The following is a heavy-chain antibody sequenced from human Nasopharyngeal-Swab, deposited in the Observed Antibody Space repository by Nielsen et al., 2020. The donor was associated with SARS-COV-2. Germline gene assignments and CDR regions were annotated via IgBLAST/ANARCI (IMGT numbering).Heavy chain of an antibody. CDR2: IWYDGSNK. J-gene: IGHJ3*01. CDR3: ARGSSVHAFDV. V-gene: IGHV3-33*01. Sequence: GGYLRLSCAASGFSFSTYGMHWVRQSPVKGLEWLTNIWYDGSNKYYADSVKGRFTVSRDNSKNTLFLEMDSLRVEDTAVYYCARGSSVHAFDVWGQGTEVTVSS. CDR1: GFSFSTYG. D-gene: IGHD3-10*01.